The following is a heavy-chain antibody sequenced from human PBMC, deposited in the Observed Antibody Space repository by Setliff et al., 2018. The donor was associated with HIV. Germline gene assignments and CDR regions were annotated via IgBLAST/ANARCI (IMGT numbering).Heavy chain of an antibody. V-gene: IGHV1-69*13. CDR3: ARGVPADGYAFDI. CDR2: IIPIFGTA. CDR1: GGIFSNYA. D-gene: IGHD6-13*01. J-gene: IGHJ3*02. Sequence: SVKVSCKASGGIFSNYAINWVRQAPGQGLEWMGGIIPIFGTATYAQKFQGRVTITADESTSTAYMELSSLRSADTAVYYCARGVPADGYAFDIWGQGTLVTVSS.